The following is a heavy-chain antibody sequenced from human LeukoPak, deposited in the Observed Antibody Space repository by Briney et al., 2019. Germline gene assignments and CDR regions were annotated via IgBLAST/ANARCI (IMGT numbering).Heavy chain of an antibody. Sequence: GGSLRLSCAASGFTFSSYAMHWVRQAPGKGLEYVSTISDNGGSTFYANSVKGRFTISRDNSKNTLYLQMNSLRAEDTAVYYCAKDPTGGSTFDWFDPWGQGTLVTVSS. D-gene: IGHD1-26*01. CDR2: ISDNGGST. CDR1: GFTFSSYA. J-gene: IGHJ5*02. CDR3: AKDPTGGSTFDWFDP. V-gene: IGHV3-64*01.